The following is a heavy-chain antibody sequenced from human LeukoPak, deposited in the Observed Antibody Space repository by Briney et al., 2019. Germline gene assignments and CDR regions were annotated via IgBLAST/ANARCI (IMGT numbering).Heavy chain of an antibody. J-gene: IGHJ4*02. V-gene: IGHV3-48*04. CDR3: ARVDWELLDGDFDY. CDR1: GFTFSSYS. CDR2: ISGSRATI. D-gene: IGHD1-26*01. Sequence: TGGSLRLSCAASGFTFSSYSMTWVRQAPGKGLEWIAYISGSRATIFYAESVKGRFTVSRDHAKNSLHLQMNSLRGDDTAVYYCARVDWELLDGDFDYWGQGTLVTVSA.